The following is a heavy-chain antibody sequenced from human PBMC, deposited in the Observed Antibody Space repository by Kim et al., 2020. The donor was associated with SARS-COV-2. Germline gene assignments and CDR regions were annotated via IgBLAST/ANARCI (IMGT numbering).Heavy chain of an antibody. D-gene: IGHD3-22*01. V-gene: IGHV1-69*01. J-gene: IGHJ6*02. CDR3: ARSSYDSSGYRYYGMDV. Sequence: FQGRVTITADESTSTVYMELSSLRSEDTAVYYCARSSYDSSGYRYYGMDVWGQGTTVTVSS.